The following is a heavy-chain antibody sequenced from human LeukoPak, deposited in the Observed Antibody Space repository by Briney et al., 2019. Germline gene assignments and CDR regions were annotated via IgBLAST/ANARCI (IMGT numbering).Heavy chain of an antibody. CDR3: ASGYCTNAVCSLGPTQA. Sequence: PSETLSLTCTVSGGSISSISYYWGWIRQPPGKGLEWIGSIYYSGSTYYNPSLKSRVTISVDTSKNQCSLKLSSVTSADTAVYYCASGYCTNAVCSLGPTQAWGQGTLVTVSS. V-gene: IGHV4-39*07. CDR1: GGSISSISYY. D-gene: IGHD2-8*01. J-gene: IGHJ4*02. CDR2: IYYSGST.